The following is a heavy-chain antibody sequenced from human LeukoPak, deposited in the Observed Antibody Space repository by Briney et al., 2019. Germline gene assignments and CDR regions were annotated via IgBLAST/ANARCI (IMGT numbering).Heavy chain of an antibody. J-gene: IGHJ4*02. V-gene: IGHV3-48*01. CDR3: ASPWGYSSSWYWEGYFDY. CDR1: GFTFSSYS. Sequence: GGSLRLSCAASGFTFSSYSMNWVRQAPGKGLEWVSYISSSSSTIYYADSVKGRFTISRDNAKNSLYLQMNSLRAEDTAVYYCASPWGYSSSWYWEGYFDYWGQGTLVTVSS. D-gene: IGHD6-13*01. CDR2: ISSSSSTI.